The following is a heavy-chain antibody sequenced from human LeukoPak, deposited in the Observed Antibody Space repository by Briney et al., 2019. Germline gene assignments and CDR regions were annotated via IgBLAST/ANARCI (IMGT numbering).Heavy chain of an antibody. V-gene: IGHV4-34*01. CDR2: INHSGST. CDR3: ARGLIVGATDY. D-gene: IGHD1-26*01. J-gene: IGHJ4*02. Sequence: SETLSLTCAVYGGSFSGYYWSWIRQPPGKGLEWIGEINHSGSTNYNPSLKSRVTISVDTSKNQFSLKLSSVTAADTAVYYCARGLIVGATDYWGQGTLVTVSS. CDR1: GGSFSGYY.